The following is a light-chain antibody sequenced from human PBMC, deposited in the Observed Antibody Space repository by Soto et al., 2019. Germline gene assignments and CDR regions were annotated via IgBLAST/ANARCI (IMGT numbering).Light chain of an antibody. CDR2: RNN. Sequence: QSVLTQDPTASGNPGQRVTISRSGSSSNIGSNTVNWYQQLPRTAPKLLIYRNNHRPSGVPDRFSGSKSGTSAALAISGLQSGDEADDYCAVWDDSLNGRGFGTGSKVTVL. J-gene: IGLJ1*01. V-gene: IGLV1-44*01. CDR1: SSNIGSNT. CDR3: AVWDDSLNGRG.